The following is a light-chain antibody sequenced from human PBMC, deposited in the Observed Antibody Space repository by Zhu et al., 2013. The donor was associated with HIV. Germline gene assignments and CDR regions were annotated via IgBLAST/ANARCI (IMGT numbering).Light chain of an antibody. CDR2: GTS. J-gene: IGKJ1*01. CDR1: QSVASN. V-gene: IGKV3-20*01. CDR3: QQYGSSPRT. Sequence: EVVLTQSPDTLSVSPGETATLSCRASQSVASNLAWYQQRPGQAPRLLIHGTSSRATGIPDRFSGRGSGTDFSLTISTLEPEDFAVYYCQQYGSSPRTFGQGTKVEIK.